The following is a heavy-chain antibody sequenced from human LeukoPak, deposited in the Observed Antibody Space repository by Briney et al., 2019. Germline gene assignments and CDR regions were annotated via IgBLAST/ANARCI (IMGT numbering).Heavy chain of an antibody. D-gene: IGHD5-18*01. CDR2: IYPGDSDT. CDR1: GYSITSYW. CDR3: ARPGYSYGLPSNWFDP. J-gene: IGHJ5*02. V-gene: IGHV5-51*01. Sequence: GESLKISCKGHGYSITSYWLGWVRQMPGKGLEWMGIIYPGDSDTRYSPSFQGQVTISADKSISTAYLQWSSLKASDTAMYCCARPGYSYGLPSNWFDPWGQGTLVTVSS.